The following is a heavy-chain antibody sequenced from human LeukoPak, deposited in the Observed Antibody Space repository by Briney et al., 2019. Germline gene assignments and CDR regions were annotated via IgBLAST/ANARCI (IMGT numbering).Heavy chain of an antibody. CDR1: GFTFSTYA. CDR3: AKDLRGYCSASTCHYFDY. V-gene: IGHV3-23*01. D-gene: IGHD2-15*01. Sequence: GGSLRLSCAASGFTFSTYAMTWVRQAPGQGLEWVSTISGSGGATFYADSVTGRFTVSRDNSKNTRYLQLNSLRAEDTAVYYCAKDLRGYCSASTCHYFDYWGQGTLVTVSS. CDR2: ISGSGGAT. J-gene: IGHJ4*02.